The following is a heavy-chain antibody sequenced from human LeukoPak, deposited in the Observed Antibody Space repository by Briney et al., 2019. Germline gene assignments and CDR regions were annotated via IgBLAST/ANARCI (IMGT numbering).Heavy chain of an antibody. J-gene: IGHJ5*02. CDR2: TYYSGST. CDR1: GGSISSYY. D-gene: IGHD3-22*01. V-gene: IGHV4-59*01. Sequence: SETLSLTCTVSGGSISSYYWSWIRQPPGKGLEWIGYTYYSGSTNYNPSLKSRVTISVDTSKNQFSLKLSSVTAADTAVYYCARVKRVVITKDLWFDPWGQGTLVTVSS. CDR3: ARVKRVVITKDLWFDP.